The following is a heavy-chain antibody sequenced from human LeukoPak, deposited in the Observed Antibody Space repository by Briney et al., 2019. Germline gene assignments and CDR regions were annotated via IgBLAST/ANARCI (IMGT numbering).Heavy chain of an antibody. J-gene: IGHJ4*02. V-gene: IGHV3-21*01. Sequence: GGSLRLSCAASGFTFSSYSMNWVRQAPGKGLEWVSSISSSSSYIYYADSVKGRFTISRDNAKNSLYLQMNSLRAEDTAVYYCARDPSAYPLVYFDYCGQGTLVTVSS. CDR3: ARDPSAYPLVYFDY. CDR2: ISSSSSYI. D-gene: IGHD3-16*01. CDR1: GFTFSSYS.